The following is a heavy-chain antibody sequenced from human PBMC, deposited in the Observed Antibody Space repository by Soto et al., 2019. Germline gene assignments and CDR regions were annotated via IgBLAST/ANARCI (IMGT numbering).Heavy chain of an antibody. J-gene: IGHJ4*02. CDR2: IYYTGRT. CDR3: GRADYSKIAY. CDR1: GGSINNYY. V-gene: IGHV4-59*01. D-gene: IGHD4-4*01. Sequence: PSETLSLTCSISGGSINNYYGSWIRQPPGRGLEWIGHIYYTGRTNYSPSLKSRVTISVDTSKNQFSLKLTSVTAADTAVYYCGRADYSKIAYWGRGTQVTVSS.